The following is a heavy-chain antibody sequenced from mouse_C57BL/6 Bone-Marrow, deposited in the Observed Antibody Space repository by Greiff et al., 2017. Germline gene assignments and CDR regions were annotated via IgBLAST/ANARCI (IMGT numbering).Heavy chain of an antibody. CDR2: ILHGGGST. D-gene: IGHD3-1*01. J-gene: IGHJ3*01. CDR1: GFTFTGYW. Sequence: VQLQQSGAGLMKPGASLKLSCTASGFTFTGYWIEWVRQTPGNGLEWIGEILHGGGSTYYNEKLKGKGTITEETSTNTVYMQISRLTSEDSAIYYCARREAARAFAYWGQGTLVTVSA. V-gene: IGHV1-9*01. CDR3: ARREAARAFAY.